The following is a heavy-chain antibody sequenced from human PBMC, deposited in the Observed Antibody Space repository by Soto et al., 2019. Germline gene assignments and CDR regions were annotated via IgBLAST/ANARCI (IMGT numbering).Heavy chain of an antibody. V-gene: IGHV3-30*18. CDR3: AKDPPEYSGYLTKLFDY. D-gene: IGHD5-12*01. J-gene: IGHJ4*02. CDR2: ISYDGSNK. Sequence: GGSLRLSCAASGFTFSSYGMHWVRQAPGKGLEWVAVISYDGSNKYYANSVKGRFTISRDNSKNTLYLQMNSLRAEDTAVYYCAKDPPEYSGYLTKLFDYWGQGTLVTVSS. CDR1: GFTFSSYG.